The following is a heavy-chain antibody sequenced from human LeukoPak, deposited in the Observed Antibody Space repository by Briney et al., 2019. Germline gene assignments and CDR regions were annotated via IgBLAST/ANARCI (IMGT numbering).Heavy chain of an antibody. V-gene: IGHV1-18*01. CDR1: GYTFTSYG. Sequence: GASVKVSCKASGYTFTSYGISWVRQAPGQGLEWMGWISAYNGNTNYAQKLQGRVTRTTDTSTSTAYMALRSLRSDDAAVYYCARAQYCSSTSCYSYYYYYMDVWGKGTTVTVSS. D-gene: IGHD2-2*01. CDR3: ARAQYCSSTSCYSYYYYYMDV. J-gene: IGHJ6*03. CDR2: ISAYNGNT.